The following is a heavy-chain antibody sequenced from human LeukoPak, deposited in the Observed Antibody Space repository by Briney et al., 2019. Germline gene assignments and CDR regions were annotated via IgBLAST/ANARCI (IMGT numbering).Heavy chain of an antibody. V-gene: IGHV4-4*07. CDR3: ARGGSSGHYYG. Sequence: PSETLSLTCNVSGGSISSYYWSWIRQPAGKGLEWIGRMYTSGSTNYNPSLKSRVTMSADTSKNQFSLKLSSVTAADTAVYYCARGGSSGHYYGWGQGTLVTVSS. D-gene: IGHD3-22*01. CDR2: MYTSGST. J-gene: IGHJ4*02. CDR1: GGSISSYY.